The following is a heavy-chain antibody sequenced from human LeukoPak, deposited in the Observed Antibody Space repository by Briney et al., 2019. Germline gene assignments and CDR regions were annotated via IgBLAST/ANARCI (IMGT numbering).Heavy chain of an antibody. CDR3: AAVDTAMVRGYYFDY. CDR1: GGIFTSYA. D-gene: IGHD5-18*01. Sequence: GASVKVSCKASGGIFTSYAISWVRQAPGQGLEWMGGIIPIFGTANYAQKFQGRVTVTTDESTSTAYMELSSLRSEDTAVYYCAAVDTAMVRGYYFDYWGQGTLVTVSS. CDR2: IIPIFGTA. V-gene: IGHV1-69*05. J-gene: IGHJ4*02.